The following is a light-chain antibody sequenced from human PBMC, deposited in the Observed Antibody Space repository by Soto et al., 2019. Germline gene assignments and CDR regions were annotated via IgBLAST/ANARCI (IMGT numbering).Light chain of an antibody. CDR2: DVN. Sequence: QSALTQPASVSGSPGQSITISCTGTSSDVGGYNYVSWYQQHPGKAPKLMIYDVNNRPSGVSNRFSGSKSGNTASLTISGLPAEDPAHYSRSSYTDSSTYVVFGGGTKLTVL. CDR3: SSYTDSSTYVV. V-gene: IGLV2-14*01. CDR1: SSDVGGYNY. J-gene: IGLJ2*01.